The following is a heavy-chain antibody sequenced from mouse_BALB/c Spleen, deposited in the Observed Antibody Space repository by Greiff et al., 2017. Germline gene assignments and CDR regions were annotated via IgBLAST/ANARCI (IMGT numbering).Heavy chain of an antibody. CDR2: IWSGGST. D-gene: IGHD3-2*01. J-gene: IGHJ3*01. CDR1: GFSLTSYG. V-gene: IGHV2-2*02. Sequence: VKLVESGPGLVQPSQSLSITCTVSGFSLTSYGVHWVRQSPGKGLEWLGVIWSGGSTDYNAAFISRLSISKDNSKSQVFFKMNSLQANDTAIYYCAREDSSAYVGFAYWGQGTLVTVSA. CDR3: AREDSSAYVGFAY.